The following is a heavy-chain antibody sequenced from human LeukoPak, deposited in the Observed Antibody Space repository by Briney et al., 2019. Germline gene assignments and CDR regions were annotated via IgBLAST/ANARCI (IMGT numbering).Heavy chain of an antibody. CDR2: INPSGGST. V-gene: IGHV1-46*01. D-gene: IGHD3-16*01. CDR1: GYTFTSYY. CDR3: ARVVYPSLGEVLTLDMYNWFDP. J-gene: IGHJ5*02. Sequence: ASVKVSCKASGYTFTSYYMHWVRQAPGQGLEWMGIINPSGGSTSYAQKFQGRVTMTRDMSTSTVYMELSSLRSEDTAVYYCARVVYPSLGEVLTLDMYNWFDPWGQGTLVTVSS.